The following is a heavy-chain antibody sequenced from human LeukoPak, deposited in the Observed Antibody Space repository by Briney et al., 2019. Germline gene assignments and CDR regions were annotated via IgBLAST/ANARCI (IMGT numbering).Heavy chain of an antibody. D-gene: IGHD3-10*01. CDR2: ISGSGGST. Sequence: PGGSLRLSCAASGFTFSSYAMSWVRQAPGKGLEWVSAISGSGGSTYYADSVKGRFTISRDNSKNTPYLQMNSLRAEDTAVYYCAKLGNYYGSGSPPPESIDYWGQGTLVTVSS. CDR3: AKLGNYYGSGSPPPESIDY. V-gene: IGHV3-23*01. J-gene: IGHJ4*02. CDR1: GFTFSSYA.